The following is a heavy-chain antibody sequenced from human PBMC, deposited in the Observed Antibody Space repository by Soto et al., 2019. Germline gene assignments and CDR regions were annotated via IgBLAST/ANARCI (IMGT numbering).Heavy chain of an antibody. Sequence: PGGSLRLSCAASGFTFSNAWMSWVRQAPGKGLEWVGRIKSKTDGGTTDYAAPVKGRFTISRDDSKNTLYLQMNSLKTEDTAVYYCKTAEYSSSIDYWGQGTLVTVSS. J-gene: IGHJ4*02. CDR3: KTAEYSSSIDY. CDR2: IKSKTDGGTT. V-gene: IGHV3-15*01. CDR1: GFTFSNAW. D-gene: IGHD6-6*01.